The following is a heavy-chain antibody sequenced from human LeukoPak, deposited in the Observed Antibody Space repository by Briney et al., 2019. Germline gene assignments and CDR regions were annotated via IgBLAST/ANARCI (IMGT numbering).Heavy chain of an antibody. D-gene: IGHD3-22*01. CDR3: ARGVPYYYDSSGYYLGYYYYMDV. V-gene: IGHV4-59*01. Sequence: PSETLSLTCTVSGGSISSYYWSWIRQPPGKGLEWIGYIYYSGSTNYNPSLKSRVTISVDTSKNQFSLKLSSVTAADTAVYYCARGVPYYYDSSGYYLGYYYYMDVWGKGTTVTVSS. J-gene: IGHJ6*03. CDR2: IYYSGST. CDR1: GGSISSYY.